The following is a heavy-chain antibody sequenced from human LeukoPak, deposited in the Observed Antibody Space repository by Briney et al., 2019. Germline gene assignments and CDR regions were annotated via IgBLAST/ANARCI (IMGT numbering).Heavy chain of an antibody. Sequence: SSETLSLTCTVSGYSISSGYYWGWIRPPPGKGLEWIGSIYHSGSTYYNPSLKSRVTISVDTSKNLFSLKLSSVTAADTAVYYCARDRDVGNAFDIWGQGTMVTVSS. D-gene: IGHD5-24*01. CDR3: ARDRDVGNAFDI. CDR2: IYHSGST. V-gene: IGHV4-38-2*02. CDR1: GYSISSGYY. J-gene: IGHJ3*02.